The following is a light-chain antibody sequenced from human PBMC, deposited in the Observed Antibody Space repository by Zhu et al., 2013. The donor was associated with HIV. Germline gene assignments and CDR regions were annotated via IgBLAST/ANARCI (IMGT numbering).Light chain of an antibody. Sequence: EIVLTQSPGTLSLSAGERATLSCRASQSVFNNYLAWYRQKPGQAPRLLIYGASTRATGIPARFSGSGSGTEFTLTISSLQSEDFAVYYCQQYNNWPPMYTFGQGTKLEIK. CDR1: QSVFNN. CDR3: QQYNNWPPMYT. CDR2: GAS. V-gene: IGKV3-15*01. J-gene: IGKJ2*01.